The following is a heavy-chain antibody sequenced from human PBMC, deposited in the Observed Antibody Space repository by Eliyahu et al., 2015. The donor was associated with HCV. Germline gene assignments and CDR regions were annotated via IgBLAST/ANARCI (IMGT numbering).Heavy chain of an antibody. CDR2: INPGNGNT. D-gene: IGHD2-21*01. V-gene: IGHV1-3*01. CDR1: GYTFTNYA. J-gene: IGHJ4*02. Sequence: QVQLVQSGAEVKKPGASVKVSCKASGYTFTNYAIHWVRQAPGQRLEWMGWINPGNGNTKYSQRFQGRVTNSRDTSASTAYMELSSLRSEDTAVYYCARGLVMGVQPPPFDYWGQGTPVTVSS. CDR3: ARGLVMGVQPPPFDY.